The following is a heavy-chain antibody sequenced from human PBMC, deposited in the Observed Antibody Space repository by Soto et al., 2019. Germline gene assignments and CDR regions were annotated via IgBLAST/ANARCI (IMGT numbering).Heavy chain of an antibody. J-gene: IGHJ4*02. D-gene: IGHD6-19*01. CDR2: ISGTGAGT. Sequence: GGSLRLSCAASGFTFSSYALTWVRQAPGKGLAWVSAISGTGAGTYYADSVKGRFTISRDNPKNTLYLQMNSLRAEDTAIYYCAKDRDSSGLYSHFDYWGQGALVTVSS. V-gene: IGHV3-23*01. CDR1: GFTFSSYA. CDR3: AKDRDSSGLYSHFDY.